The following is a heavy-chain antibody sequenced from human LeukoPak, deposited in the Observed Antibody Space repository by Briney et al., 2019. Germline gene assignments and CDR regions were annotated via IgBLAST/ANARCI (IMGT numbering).Heavy chain of an antibody. Sequence: PGRSLRLSCTASGFTFGDYAMSWVRQAPGKGLEWVGFIRSKAYGGTTEYAASVKGRFTISRDDSKSIAYLQMNSLKTEDTAVYYCTRDSEVVGATSGDYMDVWGKGTTVTVSS. J-gene: IGHJ6*03. V-gene: IGHV3-49*04. D-gene: IGHD1-26*01. CDR2: IRSKAYGGTT. CDR3: TRDSEVVGATSGDYMDV. CDR1: GFTFGDYA.